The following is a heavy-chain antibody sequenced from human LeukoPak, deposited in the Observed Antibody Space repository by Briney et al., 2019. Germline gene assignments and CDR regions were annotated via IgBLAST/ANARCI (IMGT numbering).Heavy chain of an antibody. Sequence: SEPLSLTCTVSGGPISSYYWSWIPQPPGQAVEWIGYIYYTGSTNYNPSLQSRVAISVDTSKNRFSLNLSSVTAADTAVYYCATNAGDGDNWFDPWGQGTLVTVSS. D-gene: IGHD4-17*01. CDR2: IYYTGST. V-gene: IGHV4-59*01. J-gene: IGHJ5*02. CDR3: ATNAGDGDNWFDP. CDR1: GGPISSYY.